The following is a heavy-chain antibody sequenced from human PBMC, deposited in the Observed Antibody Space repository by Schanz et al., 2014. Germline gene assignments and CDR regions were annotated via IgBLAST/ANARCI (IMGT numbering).Heavy chain of an antibody. V-gene: IGHV3-7*01. CDR3: ARGVRIDS. CDR2: IKQDGSEK. Sequence: EVQLVESGGGLVQPGGSLRLSCAASGFIFSNSWMSWVRQAPGKGLEWVANIKQDGSEKYYVDSVKGRFTISRDIAKNSLCLQMNSLTAEDTAVCSCARGVRIDSWGQGTLVTVSS. D-gene: IGHD3-3*01. CDR1: GFIFSNSW. J-gene: IGHJ4*02.